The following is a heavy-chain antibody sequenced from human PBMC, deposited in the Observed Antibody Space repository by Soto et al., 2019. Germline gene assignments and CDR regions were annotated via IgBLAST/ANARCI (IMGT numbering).Heavy chain of an antibody. CDR3: TREGSAPYYYYAMDA. J-gene: IGHJ6*02. CDR1: GYTFTTYG. CDR2: INTHKRNT. D-gene: IGHD3-10*01. V-gene: IGHV1-18*01. Sequence: QVQLEQSAPEVKKPGASVKVSCKASGYTFTTYGISWVRQAPGEGLEWLGWINTHKRNTNDAQNLQGRVFMTADTSTNTAYMELRSLRSDDTAIYYCTREGSAPYYYYAMDAWGQGTTVTVSS.